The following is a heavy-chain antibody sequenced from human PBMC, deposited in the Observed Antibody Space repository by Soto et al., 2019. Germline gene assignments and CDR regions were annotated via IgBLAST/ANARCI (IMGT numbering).Heavy chain of an antibody. CDR2: IYYSGST. V-gene: IGHV4-59*01. Sequence: PSETLSLTCTVSGGSISSYYWSWIRQPPGKGLEWIGYIYYSGSTNYNPSLKSRVTISVDTSKNQFSLKLSSVTAADTAVYYCASGYSYGHIDYWGQGTLVTVSS. CDR3: ASGYSYGHIDY. J-gene: IGHJ4*02. CDR1: GGSISSYY. D-gene: IGHD5-18*01.